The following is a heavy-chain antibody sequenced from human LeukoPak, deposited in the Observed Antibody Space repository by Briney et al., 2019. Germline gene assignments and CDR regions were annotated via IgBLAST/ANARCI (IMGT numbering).Heavy chain of an antibody. CDR2: ISSSSGYI. Sequence: GGSLRLSCAASGFTFSSYSMNWVRQAPGKGLEWVSYISSSSGYIHYADSVKGRFTISRDNAKNSLYLQINSLRAEDTAVYYCVREYSTSWGDAFDIWGQGTMVTVSS. D-gene: IGHD6-13*01. CDR3: VREYSTSWGDAFDI. V-gene: IGHV3-21*01. J-gene: IGHJ3*02. CDR1: GFTFSSYS.